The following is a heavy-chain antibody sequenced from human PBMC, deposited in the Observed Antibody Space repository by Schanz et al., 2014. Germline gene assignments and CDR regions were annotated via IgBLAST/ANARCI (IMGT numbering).Heavy chain of an antibody. D-gene: IGHD2-2*01. Sequence: QVQLVQSAPEVKKPGASVKVSCKASGYSFTTYGLNWVRQAPGQGLEWMGIINPSGGSTSYAQKFQGRVTMTRDTSTSTVYMELSSLRSEDTAVYYCATETSRTWFYNGVDVWGQGTTVTVSS. CDR2: INPSGGST. J-gene: IGHJ6*02. V-gene: IGHV1-46*01. CDR3: ATETSRTWFYNGVDV. CDR1: GYSFTTYG.